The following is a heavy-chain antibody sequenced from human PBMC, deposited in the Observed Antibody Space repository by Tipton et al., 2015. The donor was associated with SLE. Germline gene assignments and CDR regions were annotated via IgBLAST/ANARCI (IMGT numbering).Heavy chain of an antibody. CDR1: GGSISSSSYY. CDR3: AEGYPAAR. V-gene: IGHV4-61*01. J-gene: IGHJ4*02. CDR2: IYYSGST. D-gene: IGHD5-12*01. Sequence: LRLSCTVSGGSISSSSYYWSWIRQPPGKGLGWIGYIYYSGSTNYNPSLKSRVTISVDTSKNQFSLKLSSVTAADTAVYYCAEGYPAARWGQGTLVTVSS.